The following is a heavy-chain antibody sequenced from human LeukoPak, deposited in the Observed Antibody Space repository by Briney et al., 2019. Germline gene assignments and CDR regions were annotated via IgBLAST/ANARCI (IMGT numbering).Heavy chain of an antibody. V-gene: IGHV1-69*06. Sequence: SVKVSCKASGGTFSSYAISWVRQAPGQGLEWMGGIIPIFGTADYAQKFQGRVTITADKSTSTAYMELSRLRSEDTAVYYCARAHSTGYYYGYNHWGQGTLVTVSS. D-gene: IGHD3-22*01. CDR3: ARAHSTGYYYGYNH. CDR2: IIPIFGTA. CDR1: GGTFSSYA. J-gene: IGHJ5*02.